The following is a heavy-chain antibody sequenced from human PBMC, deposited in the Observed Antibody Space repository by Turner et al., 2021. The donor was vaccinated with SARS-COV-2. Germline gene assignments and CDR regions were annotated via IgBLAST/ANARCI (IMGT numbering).Heavy chain of an antibody. J-gene: IGHJ3*02. V-gene: IGHV4-39*01. CDR3: ASRLITMIVVVKDLSAFDI. Sequence: QLQLQDSGPGLVKPSETLSLTCTVTGGFISSSSYYCGWIRQPPGKGLEWIGNIYYSGSTYYNPSLKSRVTISVDTSKNQFSLKLSSVTAADTAVYYCASRLITMIVVVKDLSAFDIWGQGTMVTVSS. CDR1: GGFISSSSYY. D-gene: IGHD3-22*01. CDR2: IYYSGST.